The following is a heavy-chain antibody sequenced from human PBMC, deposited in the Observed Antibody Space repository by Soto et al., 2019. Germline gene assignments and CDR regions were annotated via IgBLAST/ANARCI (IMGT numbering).Heavy chain of an antibody. CDR3: ASSRKGNSSNWPIFDY. Sequence: QEKLQQWGAGLLKPSETLSLTCGVYGGSFSGYYWSWIRQPPGKGLEWIGEINLSGSSNYNPSLKGRDTISVDTSKIQFSLKLSSVTATDTAVYYCASSRKGNSSNWPIFDYWGQGTLVTVSS. V-gene: IGHV4-34*01. J-gene: IGHJ4*02. D-gene: IGHD6-13*01. CDR2: INLSGSS. CDR1: GGSFSGYY.